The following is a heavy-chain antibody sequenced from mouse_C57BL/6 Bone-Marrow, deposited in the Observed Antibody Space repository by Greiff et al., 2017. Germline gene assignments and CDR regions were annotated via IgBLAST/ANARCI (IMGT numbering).Heavy chain of an antibody. CDR1: GYTFTSYW. D-gene: IGHD2-3*01. V-gene: IGHV1-59*01. Sequence: QVQLQQPGAELVRPGTSVKLSCKASGYTFTSYWMHWVKQRPGQGLAWIGVIDPSDSYTNYNQKFKGKATLTVDTSSSTAYMQLSSLTSEDSAVYYCARWWLLPSKAMDYWGQGTSVTVSS. J-gene: IGHJ4*01. CDR2: IDPSDSYT. CDR3: ARWWLLPSKAMDY.